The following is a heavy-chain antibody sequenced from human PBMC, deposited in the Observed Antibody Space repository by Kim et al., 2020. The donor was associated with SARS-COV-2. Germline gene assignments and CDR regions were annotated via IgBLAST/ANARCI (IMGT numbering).Heavy chain of an antibody. V-gene: IGHV3-33*01. Sequence: YADSVKGRLTIARDNSKNTLYLQMNSLRAEDTAVYYCARDLGWQQPPTDDYWGQGTLVTVSS. D-gene: IGHD6-13*01. J-gene: IGHJ4*02. CDR3: ARDLGWQQPPTDDY.